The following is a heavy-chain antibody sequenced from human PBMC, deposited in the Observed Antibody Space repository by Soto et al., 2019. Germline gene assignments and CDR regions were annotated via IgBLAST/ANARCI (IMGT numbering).Heavy chain of an antibody. Sequence: SRSLSLTCAISGDSVSSNSAAWNWIRQSPSRGLEWLGRTYYRSKWYNDYAVSVKSRITINPDTSKNQFSLQLNSVTPEDTAVYYCXRGRFLEWFENYYGMDVWGQGTTVTVSS. CDR2: TYYRSKWYN. J-gene: IGHJ6*02. V-gene: IGHV6-1*01. D-gene: IGHD3-3*01. CDR1: GDSVSSNSAA. CDR3: XRGRFLEWFENYYGMDV.